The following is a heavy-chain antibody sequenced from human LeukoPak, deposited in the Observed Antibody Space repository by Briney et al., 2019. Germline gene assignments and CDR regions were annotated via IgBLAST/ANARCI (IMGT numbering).Heavy chain of an antibody. CDR1: GFTFSSYG. J-gene: IGHJ5*02. Sequence: GGSLRLSCGASGFTFSSYGMHWVRQAPGKGLEWVAFIRYDGSNKYYADSVKGRFTISRDNSKNTLYLQMNSLRAEGTALYHCARDVSGSGYGNWFDPWGQGTLVTVSS. V-gene: IGHV3-30*02. D-gene: IGHD3-22*01. CDR3: ARDVSGSGYGNWFDP. CDR2: IRYDGSNK.